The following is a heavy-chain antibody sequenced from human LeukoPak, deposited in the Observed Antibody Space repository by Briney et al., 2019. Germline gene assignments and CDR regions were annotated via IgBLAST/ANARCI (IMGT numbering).Heavy chain of an antibody. CDR3: ARGGMTIFGVVIGRAFDY. CDR2: INHSGST. D-gene: IGHD3-3*01. V-gene: IGHV4-34*01. J-gene: IGHJ4*02. CDR1: VGSFSGYY. Sequence: SETLSLTCAVYVGSFSGYYWSWIRQPPWKGLEWIVEINHSGSTNYNPSLKSRVTISVDTSKNQFSLKLSSVTAADTAVYYCARGGMTIFGVVIGRAFDYWGQGTLVTVSS.